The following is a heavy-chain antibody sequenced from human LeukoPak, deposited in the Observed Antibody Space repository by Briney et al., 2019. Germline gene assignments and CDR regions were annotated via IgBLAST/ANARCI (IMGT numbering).Heavy chain of an antibody. CDR3: ATDPASSWFDY. CDR2: IYYSGST. Sequence: PSETLSLTCTVSTGSISSPSYYWRWIRQSPGKGLEWIGSIYYSGSTYYNPSLKSRVALSVDTSKIQSSLKLSSVTAADTAVYYCATDPASSWFDYWGQGTLVTVSS. V-gene: IGHV4-39*01. D-gene: IGHD6-13*01. CDR1: TGSISSPSYY. J-gene: IGHJ4*02.